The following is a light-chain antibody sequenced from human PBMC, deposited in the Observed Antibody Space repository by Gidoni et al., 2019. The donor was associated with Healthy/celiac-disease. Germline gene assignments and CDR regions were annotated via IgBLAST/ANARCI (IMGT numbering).Light chain of an antibody. CDR2: EVS. CDR3: SSYTSSSTPRV. V-gene: IGLV2-14*01. J-gene: IGLJ3*02. Sequence: QAALTQPASVSGSPGQSITISCTGTSSDVGGYNYVSWYQQHPDKAPKLMIYEVSNRPSGVSNRFSGSKSGNTASLTISGLQAEDEADYYCSSYTSSSTPRVFGGGTKLTVL. CDR1: SSDVGGYNY.